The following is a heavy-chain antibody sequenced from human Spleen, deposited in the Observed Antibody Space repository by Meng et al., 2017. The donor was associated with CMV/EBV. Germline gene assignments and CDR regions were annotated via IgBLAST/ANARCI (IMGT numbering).Heavy chain of an antibody. CDR2: IRTQANHYAT. D-gene: IGHD3-22*01. CDR3: TSRTYYYDSYASYHWFDP. CDR1: GSA. J-gene: IGHJ5*02. V-gene: IGHV3-73*01. Sequence: GSAMHWVRQASGKGLEWVGHIRTQANHYATASAASVKGRFTISRDDSKNTAYLQMNSLKTEDTAVYYCTSRTYYYDSYASYHWFDPWGQGTLVTVSS.